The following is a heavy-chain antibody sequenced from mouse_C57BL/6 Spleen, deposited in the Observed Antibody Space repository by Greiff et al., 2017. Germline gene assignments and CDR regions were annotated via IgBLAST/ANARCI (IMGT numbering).Heavy chain of an antibody. V-gene: IGHV1-52*01. Sequence: QVQLQQPGAELVRPGSSVKLSCKASGYTFTSYWMHWVKQRPIQGLEWIGNIDPSDSETHYNQKFKDKATLTVDKSSSTAYMQLSSLTSEDSAVYYCAREITTVVPLGYWGQGTTLTVSS. CDR2: IDPSDSET. J-gene: IGHJ2*01. CDR3: AREITTVVPLGY. D-gene: IGHD1-1*01. CDR1: GYTFTSYW.